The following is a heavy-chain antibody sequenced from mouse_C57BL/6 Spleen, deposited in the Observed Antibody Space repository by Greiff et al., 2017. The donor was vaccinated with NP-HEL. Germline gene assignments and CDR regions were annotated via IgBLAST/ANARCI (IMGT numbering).Heavy chain of an antibody. CDR3: AREGLYGLFAY. CDR2: IHPNSGST. CDR1: GYTFTSYW. D-gene: IGHD1-1*02. J-gene: IGHJ3*01. Sequence: QVQLQQPGAELVKPGDSVKLSCKASGYTFTSYWMHWVKQRPGQGLEWIGMIHPNSGSTNYNEKFKSKATLTVDKSSSTAYMQLSSLTSEDSAVYYCAREGLYGLFAYWGQGTLVTVSA. V-gene: IGHV1-64*01.